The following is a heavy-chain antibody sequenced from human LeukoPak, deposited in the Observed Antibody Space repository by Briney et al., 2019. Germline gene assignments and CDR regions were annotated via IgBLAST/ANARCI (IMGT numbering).Heavy chain of an antibody. CDR3: ARDRPRRGYCSSTSCSDAFDI. Sequence: ASVKVSCKASGYTFTSYDISWVRQAPGQGLEWMGWISAYNGNTNYAQKLQGRVTMTTDTSTSTAYMELRSLRSDDTAVYYCARDRPRRGYCSSTSCSDAFDIWGQGTMVTVSS. V-gene: IGHV1-18*01. CDR2: ISAYNGNT. CDR1: GYTFTSYD. D-gene: IGHD2-2*01. J-gene: IGHJ3*02.